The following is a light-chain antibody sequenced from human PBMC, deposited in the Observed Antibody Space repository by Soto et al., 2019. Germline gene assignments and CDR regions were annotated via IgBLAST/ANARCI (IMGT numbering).Light chain of an antibody. Sequence: SVLTQPASVSGSPGQSITISCAGGVIDFGSFVPVSWYQQHPGQVPKLIIYEGNRRPSGVSSRFSGSKSGNTASLTISGLQAEEEADYYRCSYVGARTYVFGTGTKVTVL. V-gene: IGLV2-23*01. CDR1: VIDFGSFVP. CDR2: EGN. J-gene: IGLJ1*01. CDR3: CSYVGARTYV.